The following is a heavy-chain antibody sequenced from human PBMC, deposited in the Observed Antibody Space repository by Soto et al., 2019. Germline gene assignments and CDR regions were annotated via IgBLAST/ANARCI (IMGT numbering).Heavy chain of an antibody. CDR2: VYYSGSS. D-gene: IGHD2-2*01. CDR1: GDSISGGASF. Sequence: SETLSLTCTVSGDSISGGASFWSWIRQPPGKGLEWIANVYYSGSSYYNPSLRSRLTISVDTTENQFSLQLKSMTAAYTAVYYCAKLSCTSSTCYFPGWFDPWGQGTLVTVSS. CDR3: AKLSCTSSTCYFPGWFDP. V-gene: IGHV4-31*03. J-gene: IGHJ5*02.